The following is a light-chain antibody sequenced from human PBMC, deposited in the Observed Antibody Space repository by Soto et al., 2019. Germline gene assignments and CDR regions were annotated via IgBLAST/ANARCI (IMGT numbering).Light chain of an antibody. CDR3: LQYNSYPVT. CDR1: QSISYW. V-gene: IGKV1-5*03. J-gene: IGKJ4*01. Sequence: IPMTQSPSTLSASVGDRVTITCRASQSISYWLAWYQQKPGKVPEVLIYKASTLGSGVPPRFSGSGSGTEFTLTISSLQPDDFATYYCLQYNSYPVTFGGGTRVEIK. CDR2: KAS.